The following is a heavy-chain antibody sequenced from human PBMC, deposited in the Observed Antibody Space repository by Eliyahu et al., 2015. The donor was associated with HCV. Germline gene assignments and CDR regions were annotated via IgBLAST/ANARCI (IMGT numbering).Heavy chain of an antibody. CDR1: GFTFSSHA. V-gene: IGHV3-23*01. D-gene: IGHD2-15*01. CDR3: AKDRAAATRFDY. J-gene: IGHJ4*02. CDR2: ISTGGGST. Sequence: EVQLLESGGGLVQPGGSLRLSCAASGFTFSSHALSWVRQAPGKGLEWVSAISTGGGSTYYTDSVKGRFIISRDNSKNTLYLQMNSLRGEDTAMYYCAKDRAAATRFDYWGQGTLVTVSS.